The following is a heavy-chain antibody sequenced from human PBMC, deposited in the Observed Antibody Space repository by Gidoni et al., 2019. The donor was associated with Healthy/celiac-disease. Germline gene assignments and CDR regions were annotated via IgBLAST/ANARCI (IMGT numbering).Heavy chain of an antibody. CDR3: AKIDIVVVVAANRGGDY. D-gene: IGHD2-15*01. CDR2: IRGSGGST. V-gene: IGHV3-23*01. J-gene: IGHJ4*02. CDR1: GFTFSSYA. Sequence: LSCAASGFTFSSYAMRWVRQAPGKGLEWVSAIRGSGGSTYYADSVKGRFTISRDNSKNTLYLQMNSLRAEDTAVYYCAKIDIVVVVAANRGGDYWGQGTLVTVSS.